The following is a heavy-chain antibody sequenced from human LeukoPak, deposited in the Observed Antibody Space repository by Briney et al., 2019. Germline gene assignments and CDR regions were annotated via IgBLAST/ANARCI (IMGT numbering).Heavy chain of an antibody. CDR2: IYHSGST. CDR3: ARVMGSSGPYYYYYYMDV. J-gene: IGHJ6*03. Sequence: SETLSLTCTVSGYSISSGFYWGWIRQPPGKGLEWIGSIYHSGSTYYNPSLKSRVTISVDTSKNQFSLKLSSVTAADTAVYYCARVMGSSGPYYYYYYMDVWGKGTTVTVSS. D-gene: IGHD3-22*01. CDR1: GYSISSGFY. V-gene: IGHV4-38-2*02.